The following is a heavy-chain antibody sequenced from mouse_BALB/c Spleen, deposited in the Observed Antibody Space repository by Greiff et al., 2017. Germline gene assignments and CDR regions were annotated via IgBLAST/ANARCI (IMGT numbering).Heavy chain of an antibody. CDR1: GYTFTSYY. CDR2: INPSNGGT. Sequence: VQLQQSGAELVKPGASVKLSCKASGYTFTSYYMYWVKQRPGQGLEWIGEINPSNGGTNFNEKFKSKATLTVDKSSSTAYMQLSSLTSEDSAVYYCARPDYYGSRGGYFEGWGAGTTVTVSS. V-gene: IGHV1S81*02. J-gene: IGHJ1*01. D-gene: IGHD1-1*01. CDR3: ARPDYYGSRGGYFEG.